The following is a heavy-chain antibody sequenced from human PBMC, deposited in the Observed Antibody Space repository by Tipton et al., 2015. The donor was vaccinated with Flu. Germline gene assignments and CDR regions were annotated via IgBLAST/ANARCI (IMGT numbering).Heavy chain of an antibody. CDR2: IYYSGST. D-gene: IGHD5-18*01. CDR1: GDSISSSSYY. V-gene: IGHV4-39*07. J-gene: IGHJ6*02. Sequence: TLSLTCTVPGDSISSSSYYWGWIRQPPGKGLEWIGSIYYSGSTYYNPSLKSRVTISVDTSKNQFSLKLSSVTAADTAVYYCARDRSDPSGYNSGLPLYYYYYYGMDVWGQGTTVTVSS. CDR3: ARDRSDPSGYNSGLPLYYYYYYGMDV.